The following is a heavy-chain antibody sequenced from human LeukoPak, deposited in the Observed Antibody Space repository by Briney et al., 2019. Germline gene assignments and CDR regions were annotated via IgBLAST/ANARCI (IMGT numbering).Heavy chain of an antibody. D-gene: IGHD3-3*01. Sequence: ASVKVSCKASGYTLTGYYMHWVRQAPGQGLEWMGWINPNSGGTNYAQKFQGRVTMTRDTSISTAYMELSRLRSDDTAVYYCALYDFWSGYDDYWGQGTLVTVSS. CDR3: ALYDFWSGYDDY. CDR2: INPNSGGT. J-gene: IGHJ4*02. V-gene: IGHV1-2*02. CDR1: GYTLTGYY.